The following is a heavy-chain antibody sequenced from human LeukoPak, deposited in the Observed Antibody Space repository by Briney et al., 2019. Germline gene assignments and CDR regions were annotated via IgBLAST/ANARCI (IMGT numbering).Heavy chain of an antibody. CDR1: GYTFTGYY. CDR3: ARVTIFGVVIIDY. V-gene: IGHV1-2*06. J-gene: IGHJ4*02. Sequence: ASVKVSCKASGYTFTGYYMHWVRQAPGQGLEWMVRINPNRGGTNYAQKFKGRVTMTRDTSINTAYMELSGLRSDDTAVYCCARVTIFGVVIIDYWGQGTLVTVSS. D-gene: IGHD3-3*01. CDR2: INPNRGGT.